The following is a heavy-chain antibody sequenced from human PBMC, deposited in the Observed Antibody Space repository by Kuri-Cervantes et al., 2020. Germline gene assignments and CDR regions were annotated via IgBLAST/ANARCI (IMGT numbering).Heavy chain of an antibody. D-gene: IGHD6-13*01. CDR2: ISWNSGSI. CDR1: GFTFDDYA. V-gene: IGHV3-9*01. J-gene: IGHJ4*02. CDR3: AKDPLSAAAGY. Sequence: GGSLRLSCAASGFTFDDYAMHWVRQAPGKGLEWVSGISWNSGSIGYADSVKGRFTISRDNAKNSLYLQMNSLRAEDTALYYCAKDPLSAAAGYWGQGTLVTDSS.